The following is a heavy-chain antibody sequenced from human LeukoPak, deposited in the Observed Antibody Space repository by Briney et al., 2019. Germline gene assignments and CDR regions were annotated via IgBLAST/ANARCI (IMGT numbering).Heavy chain of an antibody. CDR1: GYSISSGYY. CDR3: PKHSFGVIVVVPAAIPEFDY. Sequence: SEALSLTCAVSGYSISSGYYWDWIRQPPGKGLELSVSIYHSGSTYYNPSLKRRVTISLETSMQQCSLKTSALTAADRPVYSCPKHSFGVIVVVPAAIPEFDYWGQGTLVTVSS. D-gene: IGHD2-2*02. J-gene: IGHJ4*02. V-gene: IGHV4-38-2*01. CDR2: IYHSGST.